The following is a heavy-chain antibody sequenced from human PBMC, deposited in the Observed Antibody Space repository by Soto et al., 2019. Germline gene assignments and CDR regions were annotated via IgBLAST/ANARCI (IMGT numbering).Heavy chain of an antibody. J-gene: IGHJ4*02. Sequence: QLQLQESGPGLVKPSETLSLTCTVSGGSISSSSYYWGWIRQPPGKGLELIGSTYYSGSAYYNPSLKRRVTMSGDTSNNQFSLKLSSVTAADTALYYCASLQRIYFDWLSSPDYWGQGTLVTVSS. V-gene: IGHV4-39*01. CDR1: GGSISSSSYY. D-gene: IGHD3-9*01. CDR3: ASLQRIYFDWLSSPDY. CDR2: TYYSGSA.